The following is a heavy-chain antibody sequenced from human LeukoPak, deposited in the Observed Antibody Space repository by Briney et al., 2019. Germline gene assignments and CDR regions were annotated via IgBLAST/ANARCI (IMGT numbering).Heavy chain of an antibody. J-gene: IGHJ3*02. Sequence: GASVKVSCKASGYTFTGYYMHWVRQAPGQGLEWMGWINPNSGGTNYAQKFQGRVTMTRDTSISTAYMELSRLRSDDTAVYYCARGNYGVSDMITFDIPAFDIWGQGTMVTVSS. CDR1: GYTFTGYY. D-gene: IGHD3-16*01. CDR2: INPNSGGT. CDR3: ARGNYGVSDMITFDIPAFDI. V-gene: IGHV1-2*02.